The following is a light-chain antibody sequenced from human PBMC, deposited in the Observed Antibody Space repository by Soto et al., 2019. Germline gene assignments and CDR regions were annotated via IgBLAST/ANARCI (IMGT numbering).Light chain of an antibody. Sequence: QCVLTQPASVSGSAGQSITISCPGTSSDVGGYNYVSWYQQHPGKAPKLMIYDVSNRPSGVSNRFSGSKSGNTASLTISGLQAEDEADYYCSSYTSSSTPYVFGTGTKVTVL. J-gene: IGLJ1*01. CDR2: DVS. V-gene: IGLV2-14*01. CDR1: SSDVGGYNY. CDR3: SSYTSSSTPYV.